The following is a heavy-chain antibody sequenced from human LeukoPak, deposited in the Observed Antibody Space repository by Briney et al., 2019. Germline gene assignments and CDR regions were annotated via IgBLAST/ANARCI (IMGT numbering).Heavy chain of an antibody. CDR1: GYTFTRYG. D-gene: IGHD6-19*01. V-gene: IGHV1-18*01. CDR2: ISTYNGDT. J-gene: IGHJ4*02. CDR3: ARDPSNTSGWYIYFGY. Sequence: GASVKVSCQASGYTFTRYGITWVRQAPGQGLEWMGWISTYNGDTKYAPKLQGRVTMTTDTSTSTAYMELRSLTSDDTAVYYCARDPSNTSGWYIYFGYWGQGTLVTVSS.